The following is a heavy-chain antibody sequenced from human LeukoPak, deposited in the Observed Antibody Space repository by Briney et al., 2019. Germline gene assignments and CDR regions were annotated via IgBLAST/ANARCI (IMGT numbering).Heavy chain of an antibody. CDR3: ARGYRFYDFWSGNNWFDP. CDR1: GYTFTSYG. J-gene: IGHJ5*02. CDR2: IRAYNGNT. Sequence: ASVKVSCKASGYTFTSYGISWVRQAPGQGLEWMGWIRAYNGNTNYAQKFQGRVTMTRDTSISTAYMELSRLRSDDTAVYYCARGYRFYDFWSGNNWFDPWGQGTLVTVSS. V-gene: IGHV1-18*01. D-gene: IGHD3-3*01.